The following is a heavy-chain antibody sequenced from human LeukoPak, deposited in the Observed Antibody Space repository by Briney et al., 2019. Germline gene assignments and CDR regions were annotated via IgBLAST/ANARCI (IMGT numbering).Heavy chain of an antibody. D-gene: IGHD2-15*01. V-gene: IGHV4-61*02. CDR2: IYASGNS. CDR1: GGSISSDTYY. Sequence: SETLSLTCTVSGGSISSDTYYWSWIRQPAGKGLEWIGRIYASGNSNYNASLKSRVTISIDTSKNQFSLRLNSVIATDTAVYYCAGTRRYCSGGSCYNWFDPWGQGIPVTVSS. CDR3: AGTRRYCSGGSCYNWFDP. J-gene: IGHJ5*02.